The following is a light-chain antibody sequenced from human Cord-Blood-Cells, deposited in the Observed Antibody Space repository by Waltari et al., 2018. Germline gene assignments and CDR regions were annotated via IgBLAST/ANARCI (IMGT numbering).Light chain of an antibody. CDR3: SSYAGSNNFVV. CDR2: EVS. V-gene: IGLV2-8*01. CDR1: SSDVGGYNY. J-gene: IGLJ2*01. Sequence: QSALTHPPSASGSPGQSVTIPSTGTSSDVGGYNYSTWYQQHPGKAPKLMIYEVSKRPSGVPDRFSGSKSGNTASLTVSGLQAEDEADYYCSSYAGSNNFVVFGGGTKLTVL.